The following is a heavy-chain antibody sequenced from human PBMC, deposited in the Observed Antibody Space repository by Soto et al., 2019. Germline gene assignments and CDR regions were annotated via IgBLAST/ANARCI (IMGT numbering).Heavy chain of an antibody. CDR3: ARGARGLYFMDV. CDR1: GFTFSDYW. J-gene: IGHJ6*03. V-gene: IGHV3-74*01. D-gene: IGHD5-12*01. CDR2: IKGDLITT. Sequence: EVQVVESGGGLVQPGGSLRLSCAGSGFTFSDYWMHWVRQAPGKGLVWVSRIKGDLITTNYADSVKGRFTISRDNARNTVSLQIDSLRAEDTAVYYCARGARGLYFMDVWGKGTTVTVSS.